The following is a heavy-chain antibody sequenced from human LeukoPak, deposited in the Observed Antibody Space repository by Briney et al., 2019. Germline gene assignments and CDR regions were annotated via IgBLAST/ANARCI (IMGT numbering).Heavy chain of an antibody. J-gene: IGHJ4*02. V-gene: IGHV3-11*01. CDR1: GFTFSDYY. Sequence: GRSLRLSCAGSGFTFSDYYMSWIRQAPGKGLEWVSYISSSGSTIYYADSVKGRFTISRDNAKNSLYLQMNSLRAEDTAVYYCAGNRGSYYGFDYWGQGTLVTVSS. CDR3: AGNRGSYYGFDY. CDR2: ISSSGSTI. D-gene: IGHD1-26*01.